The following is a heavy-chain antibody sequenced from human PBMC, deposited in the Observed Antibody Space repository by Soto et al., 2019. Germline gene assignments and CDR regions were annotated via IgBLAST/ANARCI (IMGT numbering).Heavy chain of an antibody. V-gene: IGHV3-48*03. CDR3: ARGSLGSSYASAPFFDF. Sequence: HPWGSLVLGCAASGFTFSTHDMSWVRLAPGKGLDLVSYISSSGITMFYTYSVRGRFTISTDNAKNSLYLQMNSLRVEDTAVYYCARGSLGSSYASAPFFDFWGQGMMVTVSS. D-gene: IGHD5-18*01. J-gene: IGHJ4*02. CDR2: ISSSGITM. CDR1: GFTFSTHD.